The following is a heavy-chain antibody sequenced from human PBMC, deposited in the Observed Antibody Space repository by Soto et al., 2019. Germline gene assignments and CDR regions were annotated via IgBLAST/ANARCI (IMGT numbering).Heavy chain of an antibody. CDR2: INHSGST. CDR1: GGSFSGYY. V-gene: IGHV4-34*01. Sequence: SETLSLTCAVYGGSFSGYYWSWIRQPPRKGLEWIGEINHSGSTNYNPSLKSRVTISVDTSKNQFSLKLTSVTAADTAVYYCARGRRYDILTGASNWFDPWGQGTLVTV. J-gene: IGHJ5*02. D-gene: IGHD3-9*01. CDR3: ARGRRYDILTGASNWFDP.